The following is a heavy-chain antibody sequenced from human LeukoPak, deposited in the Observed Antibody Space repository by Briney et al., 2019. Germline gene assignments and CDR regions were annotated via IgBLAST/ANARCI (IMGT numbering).Heavy chain of an antibody. V-gene: IGHV3-53*01. D-gene: IGHD1-14*01. CDR3: ARGVEPLAANTLAY. CDR2: LYSDGNT. CDR1: GFTVSSNY. Sequence: GGSLRLSCAASGFTVSSNYMSRVRHAPGKGLEWVSVLYSDGNTKYADSVQGRFTISRDNSKITLYLEMNSLSPDDTAVYYCARGVEPLAANTLAYWGQGTLVTVSS. J-gene: IGHJ4*02.